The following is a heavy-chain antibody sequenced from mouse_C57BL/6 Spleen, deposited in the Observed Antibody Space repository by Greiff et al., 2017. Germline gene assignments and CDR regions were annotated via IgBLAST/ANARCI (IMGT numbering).Heavy chain of an antibody. CDR2: ISYSGST. CDR1: GYSITSDY. D-gene: IGHD2-4*01. CDR3: SSSRYDYEYAMDY. J-gene: IGHJ4*01. V-gene: IGHV3-8*01. Sequence: EVLLVESGPGLAKPSQTLSLTCSVSGYSITSDYWNWIRKFPGNKLEYMGYISYSGSTYYNPSLKSRISITRDTSKNQYYLQLNPVTTEDTATYYYSSSRYDYEYAMDYWGQGTSVTVSS.